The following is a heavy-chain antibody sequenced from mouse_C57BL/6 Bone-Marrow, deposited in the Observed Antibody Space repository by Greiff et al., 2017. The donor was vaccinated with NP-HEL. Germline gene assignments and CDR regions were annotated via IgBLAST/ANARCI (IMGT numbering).Heavy chain of an antibody. D-gene: IGHD2-4*01. CDR2: IYPGDGDT. J-gene: IGHJ4*01. CDR3: ARIYYDYEKDAMDY. V-gene: IGHV1-82*01. CDR1: GYAFSSSW. Sequence: VQLKQSGPELVKPGASVKISCKASGYAFSSSWMNWVKQRPGKGLEWIGRIYPGDGDTNYNGKFKGKATLTADKSSSTAYMQLSSLTSEDSAVYFCARIYYDYEKDAMDYWGQGTSVTVSS.